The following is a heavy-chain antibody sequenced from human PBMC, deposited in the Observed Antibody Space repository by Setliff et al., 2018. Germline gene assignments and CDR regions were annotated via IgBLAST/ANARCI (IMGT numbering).Heavy chain of an antibody. CDR2: LYHSGST. J-gene: IGHJ4*02. CDR3: ARSFSRREKFLLDY. CDR1: GYSITGGCY. V-gene: IGHV4-38-2*01. Sequence: SETLSLTCAVSGYSITGGCYWGWIRQPPGKGLEWIGSLYHSGSTNYNPSLKSRVTISMDTSKNQFSLKVSSVTAADTAVYYCARSFSRREKFLLDYWGQGALVTVSS.